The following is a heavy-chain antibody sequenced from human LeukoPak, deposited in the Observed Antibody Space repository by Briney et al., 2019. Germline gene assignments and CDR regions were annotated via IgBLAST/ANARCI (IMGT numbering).Heavy chain of an antibody. CDR3: ATQDSSSWYFDS. D-gene: IGHD6-13*01. CDR2: IHTSGST. J-gene: IGHJ4*02. Sequence: PSETLSLTCTVSGGSVSSGNYFWGWIRQPAGKGLECIGRIHTSGSTNYDPSLKSRVTISVDTSNNQFSLKLSSVTAADTAVYYCATQDSSSWYFDSWGQGTLVTVSS. V-gene: IGHV4-61*02. CDR1: GGSVSSGNYF.